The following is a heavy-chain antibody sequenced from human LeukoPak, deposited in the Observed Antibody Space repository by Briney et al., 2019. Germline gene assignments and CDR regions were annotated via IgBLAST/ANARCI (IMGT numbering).Heavy chain of an antibody. CDR3: ARFAPYSGLFDS. Sequence: PSETLSLTCSVSGGSMSSYYWSWVRQPPGKGLEWLGYIYDSASTIHNPSLKGRVTISEDTSKQQFFLRLSSVTAADTAIYYCARFAPYSGLFDSWGQGTLVTVSS. CDR1: GGSMSSYY. CDR2: IYDSAST. J-gene: IGHJ4*02. V-gene: IGHV4-4*09. D-gene: IGHD1-26*01.